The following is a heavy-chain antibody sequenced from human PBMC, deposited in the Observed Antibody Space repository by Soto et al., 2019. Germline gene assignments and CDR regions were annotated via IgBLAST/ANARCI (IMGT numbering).Heavy chain of an antibody. J-gene: IGHJ4*02. CDR2: VDPGATRT. V-gene: IGHV3-74*01. CDR3: GRGGQGLADY. CDR1: GFTFSHYW. Sequence: EVLLVESGGGLVQPGGSIRLSCAASGFTFSHYWMHWVRQAPGKGLVWVSRVDPGATRTDYADSVEGRFTVSRDDAENTLHLQMDSLTAEDTGVYYCGRGGQGLADYWGQGTLVTVSS. D-gene: IGHD3-10*01.